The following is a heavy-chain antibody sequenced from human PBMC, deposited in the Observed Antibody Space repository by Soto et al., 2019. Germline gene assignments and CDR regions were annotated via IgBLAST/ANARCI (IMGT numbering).Heavy chain of an antibody. CDR3: ATGYYDSSGYFEYFDC. Sequence: GGSLRLSCAASGFTFSSYGMHWVRQAPGKGLEWVAVISYDGSNKYYADSVKGRFTISRDNSKNTLYLQMNSLRAEDTAVYYCATGYYDSSGYFEYFDCGGQGTLVTVSS. CDR2: ISYDGSNK. V-gene: IGHV3-30*03. D-gene: IGHD3-22*01. J-gene: IGHJ4*02. CDR1: GFTFSSYG.